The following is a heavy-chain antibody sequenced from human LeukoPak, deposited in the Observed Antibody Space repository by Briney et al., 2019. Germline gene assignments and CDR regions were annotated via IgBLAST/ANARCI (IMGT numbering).Heavy chain of an antibody. J-gene: IGHJ4*02. V-gene: IGHV3-30-3*01. CDR1: GFTFSSYA. D-gene: IGHD2-21*02. CDR2: ISYDGSNK. Sequence: GGSLRLSCAASGFTFSSYAMHWVRQAPGKGLERVAVISYDGSNKYYADSVKGRFTISRDNSKNTLYLQMNSLRAEDTAVYYCARDDLSSPGDYWGQGTLVTVSS. CDR3: ARDDLSSPGDY.